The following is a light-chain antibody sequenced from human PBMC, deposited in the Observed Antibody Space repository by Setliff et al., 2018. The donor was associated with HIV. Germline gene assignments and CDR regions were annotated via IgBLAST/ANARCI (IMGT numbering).Light chain of an antibody. CDR2: GAS. V-gene: IGKV3-20*01. CDR3: QQYGSSPFT. Sequence: DIVLTQSPGTLSLSPGERATLSCRASQSISSTYLAWYQKKPGQAPSLLIYGASNRATGIPDRFIGTGSGTDFTLTISRLEPEDFAVYYCQQYGSSPFTVGPGTKVDIK. CDR1: QSISSTY. J-gene: IGKJ3*01.